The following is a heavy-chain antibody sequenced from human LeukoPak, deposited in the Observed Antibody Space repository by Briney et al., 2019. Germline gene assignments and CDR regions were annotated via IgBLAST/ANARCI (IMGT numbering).Heavy chain of an antibody. CDR3: ARGRFGGYCSGGSCYARKNTYFDY. CDR2: IYYSGST. CDR1: GGSISSSSYY. Sequence: PSETLSLTCTVSGGSISSSSYYWGWIRQPPGKGLEWIGSIYYSGSTYYNPSLKSRVTISVDTSKNQFSLKLSSVTAADTAVYYCARGRFGGYCSGGSCYARKNTYFDYWGQGTLVTVSS. J-gene: IGHJ4*02. D-gene: IGHD2-15*01. V-gene: IGHV4-39*01.